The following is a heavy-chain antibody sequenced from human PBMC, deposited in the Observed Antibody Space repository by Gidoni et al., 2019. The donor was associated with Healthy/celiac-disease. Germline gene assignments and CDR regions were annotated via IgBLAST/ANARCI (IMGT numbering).Heavy chain of an antibody. V-gene: IGHV3-48*03. CDR1: GFTLSSYE. CDR2: ISSSGSTI. J-gene: IGHJ4*02. CDR3: ARDIPQFDY. Sequence: EVQLVASGGGLVQPGGSLRHSCAASGFTLSSYEMTWVRQAPGKGLEWVAYISSSGSTIYYADSVKGRFTISRDNAKNSLYLQMNSLRAEDTAVYYCARDIPQFDYWGQGTLVTVSS.